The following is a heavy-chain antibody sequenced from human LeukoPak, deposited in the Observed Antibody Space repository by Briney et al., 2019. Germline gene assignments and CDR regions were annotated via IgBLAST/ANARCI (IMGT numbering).Heavy chain of an antibody. Sequence: PSETLSLTCTVSGGSISSYYCSWVRQPAGKALEWIGRIYTRWNTNYNPSLKSRVTMSVYTSKNQFSLKVTSLSAADTAMYYCARSVPSRDYGSSSFDYWGQGILVTVSS. CDR3: ARSVPSRDYGSSSFDY. J-gene: IGHJ4*02. CDR2: IYTRWNT. V-gene: IGHV4-4*07. D-gene: IGHD4-17*01. CDR1: GGSISSYY.